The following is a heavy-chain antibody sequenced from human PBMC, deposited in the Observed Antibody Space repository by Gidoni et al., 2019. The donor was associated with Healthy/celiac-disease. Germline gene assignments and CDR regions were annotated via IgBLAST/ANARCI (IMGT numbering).Heavy chain of an antibody. CDR3: ARDCSTRYYYGSGSYYPDY. J-gene: IGHJ4*02. D-gene: IGHD3-10*01. V-gene: IGHV3-33*01. Sequence: QVQLVESGGGVVQPGRSLRLSCAASGFTFSSYGMRWVRQAPGKGLEWVAVIWDDGSNKYYADSVKGRFTISRDNSKNTLYLQMNSLRAEDTAVYYCARDCSTRYYYGSGSYYPDYWGQGTLVTVSS. CDR1: GFTFSSYG. CDR2: IWDDGSNK.